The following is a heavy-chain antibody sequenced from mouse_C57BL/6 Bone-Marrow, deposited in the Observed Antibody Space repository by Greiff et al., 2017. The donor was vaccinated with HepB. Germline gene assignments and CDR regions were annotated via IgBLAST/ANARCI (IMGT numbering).Heavy chain of an antibody. D-gene: IGHD2-12*01. CDR2: IYPSDSET. J-gene: IGHJ3*01. Sequence: QVQLQQPGAELVRPGSSVKLSCKASGYTFTSYWMDWVKQRPGQGLEWIGNIYPSDSETHYNQKFTDKATLTVDKSSSTAYMQLSSLTAEDSAVYYCARSYYSHYAWFAYWGQGTLVTVSA. CDR1: GYTFTSYW. CDR3: ARSYYSHYAWFAY. V-gene: IGHV1-61*01.